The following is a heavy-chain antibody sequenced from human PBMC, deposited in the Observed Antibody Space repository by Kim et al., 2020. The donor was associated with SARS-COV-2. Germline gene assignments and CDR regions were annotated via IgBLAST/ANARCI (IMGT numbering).Heavy chain of an antibody. V-gene: IGHV3-11*03. Sequence: GGSLRLSCAASGFTFSDYYMSWIRQAPGKGLEWVSYISSSSSYTNYADSVKGRFTISRDNAKNSLYLQMNSLRAEDTAVYYCARSPLPNDILTGYYLWGQGTLVTVSS. D-gene: IGHD3-9*01. CDR1: GFTFSDYY. J-gene: IGHJ4*02. CDR2: ISSSSSYT. CDR3: ARSPLPNDILTGYYL.